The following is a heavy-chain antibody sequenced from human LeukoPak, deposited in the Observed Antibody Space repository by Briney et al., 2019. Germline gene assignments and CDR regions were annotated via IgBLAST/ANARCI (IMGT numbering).Heavy chain of an antibody. CDR1: GGSISSGGYY. CDR3: ARGAYYYGMDV. CDR2: IYYSGST. J-gene: IGHJ6*02. V-gene: IGHV4-31*02. Sequence: PSETLSLTCTVSGGSISSGGYYWSWIRRHPGKGLEWIGYIYYSGSTYYNPSLKSRVTISVDTSKNQFSLKLSSVTAADTAVYYCARGAYYYGMDVWGQGTTVTVSS. D-gene: IGHD3-16*01.